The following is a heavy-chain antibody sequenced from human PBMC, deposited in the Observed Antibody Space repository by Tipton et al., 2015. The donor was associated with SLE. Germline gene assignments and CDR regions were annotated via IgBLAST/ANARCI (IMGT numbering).Heavy chain of an antibody. D-gene: IGHD5-24*01. J-gene: IGHJ3*02. V-gene: IGHV4-61*09. Sequence: TLSLTCTVSGGSISSSSYHWSWIRQPPGKGLEWIGYIYTSGSTNYNPSLKSRVTISVDTSKNQFSLKLSSVTAADTAVYYCASKDGYNSPVAFDIWGQGTMVTVSS. CDR1: GGSISSSSYH. CDR2: IYTSGST. CDR3: ASKDGYNSPVAFDI.